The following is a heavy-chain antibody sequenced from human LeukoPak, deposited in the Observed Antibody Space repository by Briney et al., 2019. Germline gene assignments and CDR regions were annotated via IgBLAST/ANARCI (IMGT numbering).Heavy chain of an antibody. Sequence: GGSLRLSCAASGFTFSSYGMHWVRQAPGKGLEWVAVIWYDGSNKYYADSVKGRFTISRDNSKNSLYLQMNSLRAEDTAVYYCARDAAVVTAIANFDYWGQGTLVTVSS. J-gene: IGHJ4*02. V-gene: IGHV3-33*01. CDR3: ARDAAVVTAIANFDY. CDR2: IWYDGSNK. CDR1: GFTFSSYG. D-gene: IGHD2-21*02.